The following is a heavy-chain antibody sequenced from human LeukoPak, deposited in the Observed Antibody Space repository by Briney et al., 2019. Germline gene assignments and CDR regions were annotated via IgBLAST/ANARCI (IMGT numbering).Heavy chain of an antibody. J-gene: IGHJ4*02. CDR3: ARAPNYDILTGYHYFGY. CDR1: GGSISSGSYY. Sequence: SETLSLTCTVSGGSISSGSYYWSWIRQPAGKGLEWIGRIYTSGSTNYNPSLKSRATISVDTSKNQFSLKLSSVTAADTAVYYCARAPNYDILTGYHYFGYWGQGTLVTVSS. V-gene: IGHV4-61*02. D-gene: IGHD3-9*01. CDR2: IYTSGST.